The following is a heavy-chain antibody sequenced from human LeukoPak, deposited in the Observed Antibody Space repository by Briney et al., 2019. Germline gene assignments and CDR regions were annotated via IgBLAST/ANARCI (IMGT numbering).Heavy chain of an antibody. V-gene: IGHV1-8*01. D-gene: IGHD5-24*01. Sequence: ASVTVSFRTSGYTFTTHDINWVRQATGQALEWMGWMNPKSGNTGYAQKFQGRVTMTRNTSISTAYMELSSLRSEDTAVCYCAWRDGYSFDFWGQGTLVTVSS. CDR1: GYTFTTHD. J-gene: IGHJ4*02. CDR3: AWRDGYSFDF. CDR2: MNPKSGNT.